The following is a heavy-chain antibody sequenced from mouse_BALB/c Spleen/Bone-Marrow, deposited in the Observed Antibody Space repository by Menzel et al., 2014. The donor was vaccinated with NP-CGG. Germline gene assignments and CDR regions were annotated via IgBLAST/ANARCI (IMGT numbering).Heavy chain of an antibody. J-gene: IGHJ3*01. CDR3: ARNANWLFAY. V-gene: IGHV1-54*01. Sequence: VQLQQSGAELVRPGTSVKVSCMASGYAFTNYLIEWVKQRPGQGLEWIGVINPGSGGTNYNERFKGKATLTADKSSSTAYMQLSSLTSDDSAVYFCARNANWLFAYWGQGTLVTVSA. D-gene: IGHD4-1*01. CDR2: INPGSGGT. CDR1: GYAFTNYL.